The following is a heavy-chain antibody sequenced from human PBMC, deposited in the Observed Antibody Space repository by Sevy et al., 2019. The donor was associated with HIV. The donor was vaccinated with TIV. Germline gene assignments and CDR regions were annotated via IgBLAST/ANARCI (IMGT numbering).Heavy chain of an antibody. CDR3: ARGKVLFDY. Sequence: SETLSLTCTVSGGSFSSYYWSWIRQSPGKGLEWIGYIYYNGTTNSSPSLRRRVTISPHTSKSQFSLKLKSVTAADTVVYYCARGKVLFDYWGQGTLVTVSS. CDR1: GGSFSSYY. V-gene: IGHV4-59*01. J-gene: IGHJ4*02. CDR2: IYYNGTT. D-gene: IGHD1-20*01.